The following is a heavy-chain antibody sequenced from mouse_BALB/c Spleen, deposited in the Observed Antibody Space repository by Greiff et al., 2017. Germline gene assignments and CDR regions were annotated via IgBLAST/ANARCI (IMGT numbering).Heavy chain of an antibody. J-gene: IGHJ2*01. CDR2: ISYDGSN. CDR1: GYSITSGYY. D-gene: IGHD1-1*01. Sequence: ESGPGLVKPSQSLSLTCSVTGYSITSGYYWNWIRQFPGNKLEWMGYISYDGSNNYNPSLKNRISITRDTSKNQFFLKLNSVTTEDTATYYCARGITTALFDDWGQGTTLTVSS. V-gene: IGHV3-6*02. CDR3: ARGITTALFDD.